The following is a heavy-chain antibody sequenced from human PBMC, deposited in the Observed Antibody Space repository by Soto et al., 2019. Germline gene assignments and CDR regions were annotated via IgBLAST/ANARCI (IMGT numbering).Heavy chain of an antibody. Sequence: QVQLVQSGAEVKKPGSSVKVSCRATGGPFSSYTFTWVRQASGQGLEWMGRIIPVLGLANYAQKFQDRVTITADNSTGTVYMQLRGLSEDTAVYYCARSGWGGPSGKWGKGSLVIVSS. V-gene: IGHV1-69*02. CDR2: IIPVLGLA. J-gene: IGHJ4*01. CDR1: GGPFSSYT. CDR3: ARSGWGGPSGK. D-gene: IGHD6-25*01.